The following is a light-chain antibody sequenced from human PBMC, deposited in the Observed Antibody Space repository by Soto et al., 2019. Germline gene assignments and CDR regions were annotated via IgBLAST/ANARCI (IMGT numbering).Light chain of an antibody. CDR3: QQYGDTSYA. CDR2: GAS. Sequence: EIVLTQSPGTLSLSPGETATLSCRASQSVTKRFLTWYQQKPGQGPRLIISGASSRATGIPDTFSAGGSGTDFTLTITSLEPEEFAAYYGQQYGDTSYAFSQGTKLQIK. V-gene: IGKV3-20*01. J-gene: IGKJ2*01. CDR1: QSVTKRF.